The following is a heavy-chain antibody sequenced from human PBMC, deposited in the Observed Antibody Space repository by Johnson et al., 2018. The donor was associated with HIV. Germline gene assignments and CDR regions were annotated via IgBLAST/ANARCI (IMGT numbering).Heavy chain of an antibody. CDR1: GFTFSSYA. D-gene: IGHD4-17*01. V-gene: IGHV3-NL1*01. CDR3: TRARGLTTVKAFDI. CDR2: IYSGGST. J-gene: IGHJ3*02. Sequence: QVQLVESGGGVVQPGRSLRLSCAASGFTFSSYAMHWVRQAPGKGLEWVSVIYSGGSTYYADSVTGRFTISRDNPKNTLYLQMNSLRAEDTAVYYCTRARGLTTVKAFDIWGQGTMVTVSS.